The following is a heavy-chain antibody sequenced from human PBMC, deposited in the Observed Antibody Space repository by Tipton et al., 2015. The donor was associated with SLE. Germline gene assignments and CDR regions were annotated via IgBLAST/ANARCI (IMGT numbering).Heavy chain of an antibody. D-gene: IGHD6-13*01. Sequence: TLSLTCTVSGGSISSSTYYWGWIRQPPGKGLEWIGTIYYSGGTYYNPSLKSRVTMSLDRSKNQFSLKLSSVTAAETAVYYCARGPLSIEIPAAGVIDYWGQGTLVTVSS. CDR2: IYYSGGT. J-gene: IGHJ4*02. CDR1: GGSISSSTYY. CDR3: ARGPLSIEIPAAGVIDY. V-gene: IGHV4-39*07.